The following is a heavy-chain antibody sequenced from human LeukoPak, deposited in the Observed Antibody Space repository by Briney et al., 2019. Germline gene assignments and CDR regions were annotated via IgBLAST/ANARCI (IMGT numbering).Heavy chain of an antibody. CDR3: ARHQRLAWFDP. CDR1: GGSITSSY. J-gene: IGHJ5*02. D-gene: IGHD6-25*01. V-gene: IGHV4-59*08. CDR2: VYNNGRTSSGST. Sequence: PSETLSLTCTVSGGSITSSYWSWIRQPPGKGLEWIGYVYNNGRTSSGSTNNSPSLKSRVTISVDTSKNQFSLNLSSVTAAGTAAYYCARHQRLAWFDPWGQGTLVTVSS.